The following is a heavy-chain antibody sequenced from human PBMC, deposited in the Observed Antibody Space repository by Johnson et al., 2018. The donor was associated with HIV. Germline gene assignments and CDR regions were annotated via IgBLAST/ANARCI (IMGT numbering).Heavy chain of an antibody. CDR2: INWNGGST. J-gene: IGHJ3*02. CDR3: ARVTGGYYSSSFGNAFDI. V-gene: IGHV3-20*04. D-gene: IGHD6-6*01. CDR1: GFTFDDYG. Sequence: VQLVESGGGLVQPGGSLRLSCAASGFTFDDYGMNWVRQGPGKGLEWVSGINWNGGSTGYADSVKGRLTGSRDNAKNSLYLQMNSLRAEDTALYYCARVTGGYYSSSFGNAFDIWGQGTMVTVSS.